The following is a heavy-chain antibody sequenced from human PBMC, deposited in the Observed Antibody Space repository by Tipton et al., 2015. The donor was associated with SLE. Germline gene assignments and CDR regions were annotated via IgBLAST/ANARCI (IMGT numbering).Heavy chain of an antibody. CDR2: IYSGGST. CDR1: GITVGTNY. J-gene: IGHJ4*02. D-gene: IGHD2-21*01. V-gene: IGHV3-66*01. Sequence: SLRLSCAVSGITVGTNYMSWVRQAPGKGLEWVSVIYSGGSTYYRDSVKGRFIISRDNSKNTLYLQMSGLRAEDTAVYYCARTGVVIGSRDYFDYWCQGTVVTVSS. CDR3: ARTGVVIGSRDYFDY.